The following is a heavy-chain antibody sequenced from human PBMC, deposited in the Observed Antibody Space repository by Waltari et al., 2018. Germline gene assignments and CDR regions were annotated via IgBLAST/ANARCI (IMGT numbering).Heavy chain of an antibody. V-gene: IGHV3-15*05. CDR3: TTLDAPWGG. CDR1: RFPFPPAW. CDR2: IKSKNDGEIT. D-gene: IGHD7-27*01. Sequence: EVQMVESGGGLVKPGESLRLSCAASRFPFPPAWLTWVSQAPGKGLEWVGRIKSKNDGEITDFAAPVKGRFTISRDDSKNTVYLQMTSLKTEDTAVYYCTTLDAPWGGWGQGTLVTVSS. J-gene: IGHJ4*02.